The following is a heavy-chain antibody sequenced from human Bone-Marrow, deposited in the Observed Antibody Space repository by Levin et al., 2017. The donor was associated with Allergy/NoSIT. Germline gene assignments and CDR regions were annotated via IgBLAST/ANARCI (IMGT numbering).Heavy chain of an antibody. V-gene: IGHV3-23*01. Sequence: GGSLRLSCAASGFTFSSYAMSWVRQAPGKGLEWVSTIGSGGVPYYADSVKGRLTISRDVSKNTVSLQMDSLRAEDTAVYYCAKAREAGARSFDYWGQGTQVTVSS. J-gene: IGHJ4*02. CDR2: IGSGGVP. CDR1: GFTFSSYA. CDR3: AKAREAGARSFDY. D-gene: IGHD6-13*01.